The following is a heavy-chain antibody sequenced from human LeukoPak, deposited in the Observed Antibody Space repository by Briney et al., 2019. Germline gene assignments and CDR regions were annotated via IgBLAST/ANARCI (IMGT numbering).Heavy chain of an antibody. CDR1: GVTLRNYA. CDR2: ISGDGEST. J-gene: IGHJ2*01. V-gene: IGHV3-23*01. CDR3: AKRGYDSSGYSIYWYFDL. D-gene: IGHD3-22*01. Sequence: RGSLRLSCAAPGVTLRNYAMTRIRQAPGKGLQWVSVISGDGESTYYADSVRGRFTISRDNSKNTMYLQMNNLRAEDTAIYYCAKRGYDSSGYSIYWYFDLWGRGTLVTVSS.